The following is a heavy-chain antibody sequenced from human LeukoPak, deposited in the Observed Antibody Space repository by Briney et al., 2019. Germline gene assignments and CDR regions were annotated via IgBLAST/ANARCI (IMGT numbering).Heavy chain of an antibody. D-gene: IGHD3-10*01. V-gene: IGHV4-34*01. CDR1: GGSFSGYY. J-gene: IGHJ4*02. Sequence: SETLSLTCAVYGGSFSGYYWSWIRQPPGKGLEWIGEINHSGSTNYNPSLKSRVTISVDTSKNQFSLKLSSVTAADTAVYYCARVRTYYYGSGSYDNEVSFDYWGQGTLVTVSS. CDR2: INHSGST. CDR3: ARVRTYYYGSGSYDNEVSFDY.